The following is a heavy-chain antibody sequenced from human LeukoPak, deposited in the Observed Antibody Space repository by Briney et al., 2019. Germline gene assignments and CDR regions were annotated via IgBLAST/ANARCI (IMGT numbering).Heavy chain of an antibody. D-gene: IGHD2-21*01. Sequence: GGSLRLSCAASGFTFSSYSMNWVRQAPGKGLEWVSSISSSSSYIYYADSVKGRFTISRDNAKNSLHLQMNSLRAEDTAVYYCAREVSHIPDYWGQGTLVTVSS. CDR2: ISSSSSYI. V-gene: IGHV3-21*01. CDR1: GFTFSSYS. J-gene: IGHJ4*02. CDR3: AREVSHIPDY.